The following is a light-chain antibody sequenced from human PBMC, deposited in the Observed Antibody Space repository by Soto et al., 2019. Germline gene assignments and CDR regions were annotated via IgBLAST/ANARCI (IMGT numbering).Light chain of an antibody. CDR1: QSVSSN. J-gene: IGKJ1*01. Sequence: EIVMTQAPTTRSVSPCHRATLSCRASQSVSSNLAWYQQKPGQAPRLLIYGASTRATGIPARFSGSGSGTEFTLTISSLQSEDFAVYYCQQYNNWPPVTFGQGTKVDIK. CDR2: GAS. CDR3: QQYNNWPPVT. V-gene: IGKV3-15*01.